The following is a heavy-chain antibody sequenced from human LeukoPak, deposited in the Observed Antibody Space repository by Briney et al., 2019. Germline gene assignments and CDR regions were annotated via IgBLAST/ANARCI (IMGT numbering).Heavy chain of an antibody. CDR2: IIPIFGTA. Sequence: GASVKVSCKASGYTFTSYGISWVRQAPGQGLEWMGAIIPIFGTANYAQKFQGRVTITADESTGTAYMELSSLRSEDTAVYYCAREFVGGPAAGVYYYYYGMDVWGQGTTVTVSS. CDR3: AREFVGGPAAGVYYYYYGMDV. J-gene: IGHJ6*02. V-gene: IGHV1-69*13. D-gene: IGHD6-13*01. CDR1: GYTFTSYG.